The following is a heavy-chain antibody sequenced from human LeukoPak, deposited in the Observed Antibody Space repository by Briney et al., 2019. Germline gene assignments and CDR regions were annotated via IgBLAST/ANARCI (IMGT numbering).Heavy chain of an antibody. CDR2: ISSSGSTI. V-gene: IGHV3-48*03. Sequence: GGSLRLSCAASGFTFSSYEMNWVRQAPGKGLEWVSYISSSGSTIYYADSVKGRFTISRDNSKNTLYLQMNSLTAEDTAVYYCARNRKSLDAFDIWGQGTMVTVSS. CDR1: GFTFSSYE. CDR3: ARNRKSLDAFDI. D-gene: IGHD1-14*01. J-gene: IGHJ3*02.